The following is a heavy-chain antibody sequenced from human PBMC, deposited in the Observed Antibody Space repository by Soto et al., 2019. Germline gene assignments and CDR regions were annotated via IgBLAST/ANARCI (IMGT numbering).Heavy chain of an antibody. CDR2: IYYSGST. CDR3: ARSPLVKGFFFDY. Sequence: QVQLQESDTGLVKPSETLSLTCTVSGGSISRYYWSWIRQPPGKGLEWIGYIYYSGSTNYIPSLKSRVTISVAMSKNQFSLNLSSVTAADTAVYYCARSPLVKGFFFDYLGQGNLVTVSS. J-gene: IGHJ4*02. V-gene: IGHV4-59*08. D-gene: IGHD3-10*01. CDR1: GGSISRYY.